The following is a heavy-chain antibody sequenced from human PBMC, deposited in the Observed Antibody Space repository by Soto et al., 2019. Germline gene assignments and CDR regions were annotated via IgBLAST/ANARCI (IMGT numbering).Heavy chain of an antibody. V-gene: IGHV3-33*01. CDR3: ARGMSRVAARHHYMDV. CDR2: IWYDGSNK. CDR1: GFTFSSYG. Sequence: QVQLVESGGGVVQPGRSLRLSCAASGFTFSSYGMHWVRQAPGKGLEWVAVIWYDGSNKYYADSVKGRFTISRDNSKNTLYLQMNSLRAEDTAVYYCARGMSRVAARHHYMDVWGKGTTVTVSS. J-gene: IGHJ6*03. D-gene: IGHD6-6*01.